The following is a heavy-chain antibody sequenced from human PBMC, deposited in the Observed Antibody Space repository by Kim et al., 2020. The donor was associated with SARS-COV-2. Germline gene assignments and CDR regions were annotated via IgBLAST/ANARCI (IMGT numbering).Heavy chain of an antibody. CDR2: IREDGNKE. J-gene: IGHJ4*02. Sequence: GGSLRLSCAASGFTLTTYWMAWFRQAPGGGLEWVASIREDGNKEYYVDSVKGRFTMSRDDAKNSLYLQMNSLRAEDTAVYYCARGGLEYWGQGTLVTVSS. D-gene: IGHD5-12*01. V-gene: IGHV3-7*05. CDR3: ARGGLEY. CDR1: GFTLTTYW.